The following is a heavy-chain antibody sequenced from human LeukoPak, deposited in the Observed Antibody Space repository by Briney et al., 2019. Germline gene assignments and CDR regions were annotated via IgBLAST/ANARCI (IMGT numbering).Heavy chain of an antibody. V-gene: IGHV3-49*03. CDR1: GITFGDYG. D-gene: IGHD1-1*01. CDR3: STDYWRLGFDY. CDR2: IRSKTYGGTT. Sequence: GGSLRLSCTASGITFGDYGVSWFRQAPGKGLEWIGFIRSKTYGGTTEDATSVRGRFTLSRDDSKNIVFLEMNILRAEDTAVYYCSTDYWRLGFDYWGQGTLVTVSS. J-gene: IGHJ4*02.